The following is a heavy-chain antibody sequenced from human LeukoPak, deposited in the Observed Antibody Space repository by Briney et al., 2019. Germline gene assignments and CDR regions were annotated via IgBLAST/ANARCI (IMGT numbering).Heavy chain of an antibody. CDR2: IYYSGST. J-gene: IGHJ4*02. Sequence: SETLSLTCTVSGGSISSSSYYWGWIRQPPGKGLEWIGSIYYSGSTYYNPSLKSRVTISVDTSKNQFSLKLSSVTAADTAVYYCARGRARPVRILYGSGSYYNGRYFDYWGQGTLVTVSS. CDR3: ARGRARPVRILYGSGSYYNGRYFDY. D-gene: IGHD3-10*01. V-gene: IGHV4-39*01. CDR1: GGSISSSSYY.